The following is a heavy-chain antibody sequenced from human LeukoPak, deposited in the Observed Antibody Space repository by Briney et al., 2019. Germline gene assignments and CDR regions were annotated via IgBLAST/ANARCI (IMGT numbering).Heavy chain of an antibody. D-gene: IGHD3-10*01. CDR3: ARFDYYGSGSLFDC. Sequence: GGSLRLSCVASEFTFSSYWMSWVRQAPGKGLEWVANIREDGSEEYYVDSVKGRFTISRDNAKNSLFLRMNSLRAEDTAVYYCARFDYYGSGSLFDCWGQGTMVIVSS. J-gene: IGHJ4*02. CDR1: EFTFSSYW. V-gene: IGHV3-7*01. CDR2: IREDGSEE.